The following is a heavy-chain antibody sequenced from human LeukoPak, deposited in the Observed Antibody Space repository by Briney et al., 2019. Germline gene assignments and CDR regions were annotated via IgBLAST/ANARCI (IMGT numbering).Heavy chain of an antibody. D-gene: IGHD6-13*01. CDR1: GGTFSSYA. CDR3: ARVLAAAGISGRPDC. V-gene: IGHV1-69*04. J-gene: IGHJ4*02. CDR2: IIPILGIA. Sequence: SVKVSCKASGGTFSSYAISWVRQAPGQGLEWMGRIIPILGIANYAQKFQGRVTITADKSTSTAYMELSSLRSEDTAVYYCARVLAAAGISGRPDCWGQGTLVTVSS.